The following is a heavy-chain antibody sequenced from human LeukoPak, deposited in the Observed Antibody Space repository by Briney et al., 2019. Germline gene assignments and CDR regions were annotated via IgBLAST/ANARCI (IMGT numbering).Heavy chain of an antibody. D-gene: IGHD3-16*02. CDR2: IYHSGST. Sequence: SETLSLTCTVSGYSISSGYYWGWIRPPPGKGLEWIGSIYHSGSTYYNPSLKSRVTISVDTSKNQFSLKLSSVTAADTAVYYCARVGDDYVWGSYRLAWGQGTLVTVSS. CDR3: ARVGDDYVWGSYRLA. V-gene: IGHV4-38-2*02. CDR1: GYSISSGYY. J-gene: IGHJ5*02.